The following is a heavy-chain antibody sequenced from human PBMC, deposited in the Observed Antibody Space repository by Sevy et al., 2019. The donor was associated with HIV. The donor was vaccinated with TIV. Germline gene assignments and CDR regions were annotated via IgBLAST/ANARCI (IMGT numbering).Heavy chain of an antibody. CDR3: ARGPPDGSYDYFDY. J-gene: IGHJ4*02. D-gene: IGHD1-26*01. CDR2: ISGLSNYI. CDR1: GFTFSSSN. V-gene: IGHV3-21*06. Sequence: GGSLRLSCAASGFTFSSSNMNWVRQAPGKGLEWVSSISGLSNYIYYAESLKGRFIISRDNAKNTLYLQMNSLRADDTAVYYCARGPPDGSYDYFDYWGQGTLVTVSS.